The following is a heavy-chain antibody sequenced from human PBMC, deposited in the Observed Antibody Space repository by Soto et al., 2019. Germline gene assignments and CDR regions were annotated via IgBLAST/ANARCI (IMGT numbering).Heavy chain of an antibody. Sequence: QVQLVQSGAELKKPGASVKVSCKASGYTFSYYDMNWVRQATGQGPEWIGWVNPNNGDTGYAQKFQGRVTLTTDISTTTPYMDLTSLRSEDTAIYYCAKVSRKGSAIDFDYWGQGTLITVSS. CDR1: GYTFSYYD. J-gene: IGHJ4*02. CDR3: AKVSRKGSAIDFDY. CDR2: VNPNNGDT. D-gene: IGHD3-10*01. V-gene: IGHV1-8*01.